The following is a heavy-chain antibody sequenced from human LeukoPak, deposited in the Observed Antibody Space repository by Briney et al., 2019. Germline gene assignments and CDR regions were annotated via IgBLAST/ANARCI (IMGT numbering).Heavy chain of an antibody. J-gene: IGHJ2*01. CDR1: GFTFSGSA. CDR2: IRSKANSYAT. V-gene: IGHV3-73*01. D-gene: IGHD2-15*01. Sequence: PGGSLRLSCAASGFTFSGSAMHWVRQASGKGLEWVGRIRSKANSYATAYAASVKGRFTISRDDSKNTAYLQMNSLKTEDTAVYYCTKKCSGGSCSSYWYFDLWGRGTLVTVSS. CDR3: TKKCSGGSCSSYWYFDL.